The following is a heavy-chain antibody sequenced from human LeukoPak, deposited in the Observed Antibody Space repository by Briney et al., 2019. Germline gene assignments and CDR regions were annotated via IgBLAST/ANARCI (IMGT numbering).Heavy chain of an antibody. Sequence: SETLSLTCTVSGGSICNRNYFWGWIRQPPGKGLEWIATFYYSGSTYYNPSLNSRVTISVDTSKNQFSLKLTSVTAADTAVYYCARGLGIPPATADYWGQGTLVTVSS. J-gene: IGHJ4*02. CDR3: ARGLGIPPATADY. CDR2: FYYSGST. V-gene: IGHV4-39*07. D-gene: IGHD2-2*01. CDR1: GGSICNRNYF.